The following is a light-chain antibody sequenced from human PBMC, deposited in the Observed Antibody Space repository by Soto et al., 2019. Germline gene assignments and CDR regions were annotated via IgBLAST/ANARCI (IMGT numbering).Light chain of an antibody. CDR1: ASNIGSYP. J-gene: IGLJ1*01. CDR2: SNN. Sequence: QSVLTQPPSASGTPGQRVTISCSGSASNIGSYPVDWYQYLPETAPKVLIYSNNQRPSGVPDRISGSKSGTSASLAISGLQPEDEADYYCAVWDDSLKGYVFGTGTKLTVL. V-gene: IGLV1-44*01. CDR3: AVWDDSLKGYV.